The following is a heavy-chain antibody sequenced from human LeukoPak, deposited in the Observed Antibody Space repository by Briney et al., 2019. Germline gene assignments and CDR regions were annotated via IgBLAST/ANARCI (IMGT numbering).Heavy chain of an antibody. CDR3: ARPHFYDSSGFFDY. J-gene: IGHJ4*02. V-gene: IGHV4-39*01. D-gene: IGHD3-22*01. CDR2: IYYSGST. Sequence: ASETLSLTCTVSGGSISSSSYYWGWMRQPRGKGLEWIGSIYYSGSTYYNPSLKSRVTISVDTSKNQFSLKLSSVTAADTAVYYCARPHFYDSSGFFDYWGQGTLVTASS. CDR1: GGSISSSSYY.